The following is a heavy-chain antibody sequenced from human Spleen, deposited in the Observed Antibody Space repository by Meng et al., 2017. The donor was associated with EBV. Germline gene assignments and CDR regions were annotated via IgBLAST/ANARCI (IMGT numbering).Heavy chain of an antibody. CDR1: RCFITRGYW. CDR3: ARAGYHRPASEY. J-gene: IGHJ4*02. V-gene: IGHV4-4*03. CDR2: IHHSGGT. Sequence: QRREAGHGLVRPRGPLSLTCAVPRCFITRGYWWSWVRQSPGKGLEWIGEIHHSGGTSYNPSLKSRVTISLDMSKDQFSLRLSSVTAADTAVYYCARAGYHRPASEYWGQGTLVTVSS. D-gene: IGHD2-15*01.